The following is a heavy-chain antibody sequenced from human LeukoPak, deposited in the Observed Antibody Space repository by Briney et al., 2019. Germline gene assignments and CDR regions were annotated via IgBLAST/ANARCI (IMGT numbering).Heavy chain of an antibody. CDR1: GFTFRSYG. Sequence: GGSLRLSCAASGFTFRSYGMHWVRQAPGKGLEWVAYIRYDGSNKFYTVSVKGRFTISRDNSKNTLYLQMNSLRSEDTGVYYCANGGGANDVIDYWGQGTLVTVSS. CDR3: ANGGGANDVIDY. CDR2: IRYDGSNK. J-gene: IGHJ4*02. V-gene: IGHV3-30*02. D-gene: IGHD3-16*01.